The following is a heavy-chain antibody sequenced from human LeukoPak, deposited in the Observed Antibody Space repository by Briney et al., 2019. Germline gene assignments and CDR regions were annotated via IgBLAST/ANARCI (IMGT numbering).Heavy chain of an antibody. Sequence: SETLSLACTVSGGSISSYYWSWIRQPPGKGLEWIGYIYYSGSTNYNPSLKSRVTISVDTSKNQFSLKLSSVTAADTAVYYCARGDGATPFHSIDYWGQGTLVTVSS. V-gene: IGHV4-59*01. J-gene: IGHJ4*02. CDR3: ARGDGATPFHSIDY. D-gene: IGHD5-12*01. CDR1: GGSISSYY. CDR2: IYYSGST.